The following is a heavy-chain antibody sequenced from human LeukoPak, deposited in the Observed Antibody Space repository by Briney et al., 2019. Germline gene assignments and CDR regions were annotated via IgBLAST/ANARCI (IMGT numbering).Heavy chain of an antibody. J-gene: IGHJ4*02. CDR3: ARRIVVVPAAIRELDY. CDR2: ISSSSSYI. CDR1: GFTFSSYS. D-gene: IGHD2-2*01. Sequence: KSGRSLRLSCAASGFTFSSYSMNWVRQAPGKGLEWVSSISSSSSYIYYADSVKGRFTISRDNAKNSLYLQMNSLRAEDTAVYYCARRIVVVPAAIRELDYWGQGTLVTVSS. V-gene: IGHV3-21*01.